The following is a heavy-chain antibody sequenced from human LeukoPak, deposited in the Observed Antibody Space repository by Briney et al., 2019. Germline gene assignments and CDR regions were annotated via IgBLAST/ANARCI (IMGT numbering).Heavy chain of an antibody. V-gene: IGHV3-7*01. CDR2: IKQDGSEK. CDR1: GFTFSSYW. Sequence: PGGSLRLSCAASGFTFSSYWMSWVRQAPGKGLEWVANIKQDGSEKYYVDPVKGRFTISRDNAKNSLYLQMNSLRAEDTAVYYCARDQCSSTSCYTGYAFDIWGQGTMVTVSS. J-gene: IGHJ3*02. D-gene: IGHD2-2*02. CDR3: ARDQCSSTSCYTGYAFDI.